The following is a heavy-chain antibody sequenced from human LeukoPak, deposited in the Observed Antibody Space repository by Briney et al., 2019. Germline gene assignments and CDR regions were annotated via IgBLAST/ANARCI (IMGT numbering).Heavy chain of an antibody. Sequence: GGSLRLSYAASGFTFSSYAMHRVRQAPGQRLEWMGWINAGNGNTKYSQKFQGRVTITRDTSASTAYMELSSLRSEDTAVYYCARVGRLWFGDYWGQGTLVTVSS. V-gene: IGHV1-3*01. D-gene: IGHD3-10*01. CDR2: INAGNGNT. CDR1: GFTFSSYA. CDR3: ARVGRLWFGDY. J-gene: IGHJ4*02.